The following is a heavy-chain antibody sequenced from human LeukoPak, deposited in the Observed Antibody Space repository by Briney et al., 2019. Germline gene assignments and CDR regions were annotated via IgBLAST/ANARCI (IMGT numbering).Heavy chain of an antibody. V-gene: IGHV4-39*01. Sequence: TSETLSLTCTVSGGSISSSSYYWGWIRQPPGKGLEWIGSIYYSGSTYYNPSLKSRVTISVDTSKNQFSLKLSSVTAADTAVYYCARLERPFDYWGQGTLVTVSS. J-gene: IGHJ4*02. CDR3: ARLERPFDY. CDR2: IYYSGST. CDR1: GGSISSSSYY.